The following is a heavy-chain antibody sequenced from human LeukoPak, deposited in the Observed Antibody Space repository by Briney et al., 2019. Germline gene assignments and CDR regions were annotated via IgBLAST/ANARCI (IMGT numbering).Heavy chain of an antibody. D-gene: IGHD3-10*01. CDR3: ARGGSLLWFGELSDY. CDR2: INPNSGGT. CDR1: GYTFTGYY. J-gene: IGHJ4*02. Sequence: GASVKVSCKASGYTFTGYYMHWVRQAPGQGLEWMGWINPNSGGTNYAQKFQGRVTMTRDMSTSTVYMELSSLRSEDTAVYYCARGGSLLWFGELSDYWGQGTLVTVSS. V-gene: IGHV1-2*02.